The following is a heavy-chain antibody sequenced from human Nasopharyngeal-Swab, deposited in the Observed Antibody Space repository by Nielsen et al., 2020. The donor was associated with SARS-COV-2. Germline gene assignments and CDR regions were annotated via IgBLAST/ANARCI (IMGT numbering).Heavy chain of an antibody. CDR3: ARAFSSWYVMQASDYFDY. J-gene: IGHJ4*02. CDR2: MNPNSGNT. V-gene: IGHV1-8*01. Sequence: ASVKVSCKASGYTFTSYDINWVRQATGQGLEWMGWMNPNSGNTGYEQKFQGRVTMTRNTSISTAYMELSSLRSEDTAVYYCARAFSSWYVMQASDYFDYWGQGTLVTVSS. D-gene: IGHD6-13*01. CDR1: GYTFTSYD.